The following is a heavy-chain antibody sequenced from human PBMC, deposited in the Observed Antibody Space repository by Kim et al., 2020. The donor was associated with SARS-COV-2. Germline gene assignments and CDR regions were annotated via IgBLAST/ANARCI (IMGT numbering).Heavy chain of an antibody. CDR2: IYYSGST. Sequence: SETLSLTCSVSGGFVSTSGYFWAWIRQPPGRGLEWIGMIYYSGSTFYSPSLTGRVTISVDLSWNHFSLTLRSATAADMGVYYCARLAKSAERYFDLWGRGTLVTVSS. V-gene: IGHV4-39*02. CDR3: ARLAKSAERYFDL. J-gene: IGHJ2*01. CDR1: GGFVSTSGYF.